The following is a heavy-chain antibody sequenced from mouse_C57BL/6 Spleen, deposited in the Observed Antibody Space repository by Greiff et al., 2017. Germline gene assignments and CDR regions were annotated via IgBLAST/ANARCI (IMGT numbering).Heavy chain of an antibody. D-gene: IGHD1-1*01. CDR1: GYTFTDYE. CDR2: IDPETGGT. CDR3: TRNLGITKDY. J-gene: IGHJ2*01. V-gene: IGHV1-15*01. Sequence: QVQLQQSGAELVRPGASVTLSCKASGYTFTDYEMHWVKQTPVHGLEWIGAIDPETGGTAYNQKFKGKAILTADQSSSTAYMELRSLTSEDSAVYYCTRNLGITKDYWGQGTTLTVSS.